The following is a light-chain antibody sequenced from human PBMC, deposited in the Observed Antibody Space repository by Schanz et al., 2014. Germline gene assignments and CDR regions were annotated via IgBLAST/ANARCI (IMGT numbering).Light chain of an antibody. CDR1: QSVGHY. V-gene: IGKV3-20*01. CDR3: QQYGSSQAWP. Sequence: EVVLTQSPATLSLSPGERATLSCRASQSVGHYLAWFQQKPGQAPRLLIYHASNRATAIPARFTGSGSGTDFTLTISRLEPEDFAVYYCQQYGSSQAWPFGQGTKVEIK. J-gene: IGKJ1*01. CDR2: HAS.